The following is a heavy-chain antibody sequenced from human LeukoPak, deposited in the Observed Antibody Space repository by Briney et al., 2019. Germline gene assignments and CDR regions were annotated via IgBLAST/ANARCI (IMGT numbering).Heavy chain of an antibody. D-gene: IGHD5-12*01. Sequence: GGSLRLSCAASGFTFSSYAMHWVRQAPGKGLEWVAVIAYDGSYKYYADSVKGRFTISRDNSKNTLYLQMNSLRAEDTAVYYCAKGYSGDDYAFDTWGQGTMVTVSS. CDR3: AKGYSGDDYAFDT. V-gene: IGHV3-30*04. CDR2: IAYDGSYK. J-gene: IGHJ3*02. CDR1: GFTFSSYA.